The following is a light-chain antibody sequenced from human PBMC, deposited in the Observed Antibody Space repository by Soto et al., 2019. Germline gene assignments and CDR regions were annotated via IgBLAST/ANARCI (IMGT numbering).Light chain of an antibody. J-gene: IGKJ2*01. Sequence: EIVLTQSPGTLSLSPGERATLSCRTSQSVRSRFVAWYQQRPGQAPRLLIHGASSRATGIPDRFSGSGSGTDFTLTISRLEPEDFAVYYCQKYDSSPLYTFGQGTKVEI. CDR3: QKYDSSPLYT. CDR2: GAS. CDR1: QSVRSRF. V-gene: IGKV3-20*01.